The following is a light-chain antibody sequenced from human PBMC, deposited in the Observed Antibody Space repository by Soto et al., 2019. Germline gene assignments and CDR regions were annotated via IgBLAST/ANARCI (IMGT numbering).Light chain of an antibody. J-gene: IGLJ2*01. CDR1: HSNIGTRY. CDR2: DSD. Sequence: QSVLTQSPSVSAAPGQKVTISCSGSHSNIGTRYVSWYQQFPGTAPKLLIYDSDKRPSGIPDRFSGSKSGTSASLAISGLQAEDEADYYCQSYESSLSGWIFGGGTQLTVL. V-gene: IGLV1-51*01. CDR3: QSYESSLSGWI.